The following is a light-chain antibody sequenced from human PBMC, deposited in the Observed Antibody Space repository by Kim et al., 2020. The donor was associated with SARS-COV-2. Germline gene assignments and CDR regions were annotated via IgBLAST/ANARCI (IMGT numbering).Light chain of an antibody. J-gene: IGLJ2*01. CDR1: SLRNYY. CDR3: NSRDSSVNHLV. CDR2: GKN. V-gene: IGLV3-19*01. Sequence: SSELTQDPAVSVALGQTVRITCQGDSLRNYYASWYQQKPGQAPVLVIYGKNNRPSGIPDRFSGSSSGNTASLTITGAQAEDEADNYCNSRDSSVNHLVFG.